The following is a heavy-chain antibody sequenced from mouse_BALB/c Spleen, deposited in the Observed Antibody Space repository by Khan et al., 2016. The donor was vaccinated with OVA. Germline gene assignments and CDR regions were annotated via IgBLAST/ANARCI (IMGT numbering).Heavy chain of an antibody. J-gene: IGHJ2*01. CDR1: GYSITSDYA. CDR2: ISYSGNT. Sequence: EVQLQESGPGLVKPSQSLSLTCTVTGYSITSDYAWNWIRQFPGNKLEWMGFISYSGNTNYNPSLKSRISITRDTSMNQFFLQLNSVTTEDTARYYCARVYGGDFDYWGQGTTLTVSS. V-gene: IGHV3-2*02. CDR3: ARVYGGDFDY. D-gene: IGHD1-1*01.